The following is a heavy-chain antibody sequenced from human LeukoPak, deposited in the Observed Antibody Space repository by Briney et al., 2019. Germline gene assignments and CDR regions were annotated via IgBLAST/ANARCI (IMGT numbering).Heavy chain of an antibody. CDR3: ASEVGATSIPFDP. Sequence: PGGSLRLSCAASGFTFSDYYMSWIRQAPGKGLEWVSYISSSGSYTNYADSVKGRFTISRDNAKNSLYLQMNSLRAEDTAVYYCASEVGATSIPFDPWGQGTLVTVSS. D-gene: IGHD1-26*01. CDR2: ISSSGSYT. J-gene: IGHJ5*02. V-gene: IGHV3-11*06. CDR1: GFTFSDYY.